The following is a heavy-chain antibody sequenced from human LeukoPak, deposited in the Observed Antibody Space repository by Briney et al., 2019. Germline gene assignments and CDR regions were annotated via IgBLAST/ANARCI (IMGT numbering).Heavy chain of an antibody. D-gene: IGHD3-3*01. CDR3: AKDTNYNFWSGFQAFDF. Sequence: GGSLRLSCAASGFTVSSNYMSWVRQAPGKGLEWVSVIYSGGSTYYADSVKGRFTISRDNSKNTLYLQMNSLRAEDTAVYYCAKDTNYNFWSGFQAFDFWGQGTMVTVSS. J-gene: IGHJ3*01. V-gene: IGHV3-66*01. CDR2: IYSGGST. CDR1: GFTVSSNY.